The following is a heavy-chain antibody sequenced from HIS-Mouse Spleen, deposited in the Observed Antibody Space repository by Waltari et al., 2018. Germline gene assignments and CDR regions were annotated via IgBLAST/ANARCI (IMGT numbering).Heavy chain of an antibody. CDR2: INPNSGGT. D-gene: IGHD6-19*01. CDR3: ARDILSSGWPRRYYGMDV. Sequence: QVQLVQSGAEGKKPGASVKVSCKASGYPFTGHYRPWVRQAPGQGLEWMGWINPNSGGTNYAQKFQGRVTMTRDTSISTAYMELSRLRSDDTAVYYCARDILSSGWPRRYYGMDVWGQGTTVTVSS. CDR1: GYPFTGHY. J-gene: IGHJ6*02. V-gene: IGHV1-2*02.